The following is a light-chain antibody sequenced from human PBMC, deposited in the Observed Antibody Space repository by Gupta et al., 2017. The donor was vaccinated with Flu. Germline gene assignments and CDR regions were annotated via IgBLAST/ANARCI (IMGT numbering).Light chain of an antibody. V-gene: IGKV3-11*01. J-gene: IGKJ2*01. Sequence: EIVLTQSPATLSLSPGERATLSCRASQSVSNFLAWYQQKPGQAPRLLIYDASNRATGVPARFSGSGSGTEFTLTISSLEPEDSAIYYCQPRNNCPYTFGQGTKVEIK. CDR3: QPRNNCPYT. CDR2: DAS. CDR1: QSVSNF.